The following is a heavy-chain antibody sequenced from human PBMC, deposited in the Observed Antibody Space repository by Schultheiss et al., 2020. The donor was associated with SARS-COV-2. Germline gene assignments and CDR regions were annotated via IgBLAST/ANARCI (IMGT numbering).Heavy chain of an antibody. CDR2: IYTSGST. D-gene: IGHD7-27*01. Sequence: SETLSLTCTVSRGSISGYYWGWIRQPAGKGLEWIGRIYTSGSTNYNPSLKSRVTMSVDRSKNQFSLKLSSVTAADTAVYYCARGEKLTGDKGAGGMDVWGQGTTVTVSS. CDR1: RGSISGYY. CDR3: ARGEKLTGDKGAGGMDV. V-gene: IGHV4-4*07. J-gene: IGHJ6*02.